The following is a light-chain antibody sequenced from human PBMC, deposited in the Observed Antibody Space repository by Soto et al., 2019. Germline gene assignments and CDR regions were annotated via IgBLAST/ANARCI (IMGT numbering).Light chain of an antibody. J-gene: IGLJ2*01. CDR2: EGS. V-gene: IGLV2-23*01. Sequence: QSVLTQPASVSGSPGQSITISCTGTSSDVGSYNLVSWYQQHPGKAPKLMIYEGSKRPSGASNRFSGSKSGNTASLTISGLQAEDEADYYCCSYAGRHVVFGGGTKLTVL. CDR3: CSYAGRHVV. CDR1: SSDVGSYNL.